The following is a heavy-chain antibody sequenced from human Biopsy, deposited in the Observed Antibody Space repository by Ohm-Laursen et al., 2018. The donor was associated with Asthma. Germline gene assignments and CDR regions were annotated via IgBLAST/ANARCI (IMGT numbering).Heavy chain of an antibody. CDR2: ISVYNGIT. V-gene: IGHV1-18*01. Sequence: VASVKVSCKTSGYTFNSAGITWVRQAPGQGLEWMGWISVYNGITKVAQKLQDRVTMITDTSTSTAYMELRSLRSDDTAVYFCARAVDYSHYYGIDVWGQGTTVTAS. CDR1: GYTFNSAG. D-gene: IGHD3-10*01. CDR3: ARAVDYSHYYGIDV. J-gene: IGHJ6*02.